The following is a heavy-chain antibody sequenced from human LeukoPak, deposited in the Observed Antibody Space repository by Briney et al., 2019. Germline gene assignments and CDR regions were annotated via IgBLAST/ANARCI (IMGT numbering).Heavy chain of an antibody. Sequence: PGGSLRLSCAASGCTFSSYAMSWVRQAPGKGLEWVSAISGSGGSTYYADSVKGRFTISRDNSKNTLYLQMNSLRAEDTAVYYCAKDRLWFGEFDYWGQGTLVTVSS. CDR3: AKDRLWFGEFDY. D-gene: IGHD3-10*01. V-gene: IGHV3-23*01. CDR1: GCTFSSYA. CDR2: ISGSGGST. J-gene: IGHJ4*02.